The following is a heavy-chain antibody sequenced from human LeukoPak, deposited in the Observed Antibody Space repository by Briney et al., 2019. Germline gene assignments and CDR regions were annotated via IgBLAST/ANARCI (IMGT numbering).Heavy chain of an antibody. CDR2: INHSGST. CDR1: GGSFSGYY. CDR3: ARDFDSSGYYDY. D-gene: IGHD3-22*01. V-gene: IGHV4-34*01. Sequence: SETLSLTCAVYGGSFSGYYWSWIRQPPGKGLEWIGEINHSGSTNYNPSLESRVTISVDTSKNQFSLKLSSVTAADTAVYYCARDFDSSGYYDYWGQGTLVTVSS. J-gene: IGHJ4*02.